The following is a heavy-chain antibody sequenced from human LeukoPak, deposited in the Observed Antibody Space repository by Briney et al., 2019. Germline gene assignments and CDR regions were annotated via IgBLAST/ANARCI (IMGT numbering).Heavy chain of an antibody. CDR2: IYSGGST. J-gene: IGHJ6*02. CDR3: ASTRSSSSFYYGMDV. CDR1: GFTFSDYY. Sequence: GGSLRLSCAASGFTFSDYYMSWVRQAPGEGLEWVSVIYSGGSTYYADSVKGRFTISRDNSKNTLYLQMNSLRAEDTAVYYCASTRSSSSFYYGMDVWGQGTTVTVSS. D-gene: IGHD6-6*01. V-gene: IGHV3-53*01.